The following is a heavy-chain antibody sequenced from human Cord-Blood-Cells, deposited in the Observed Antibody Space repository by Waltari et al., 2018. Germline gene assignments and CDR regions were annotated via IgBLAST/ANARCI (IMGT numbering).Heavy chain of an antibody. CDR1: GGSFSGYY. Sequence: QVQLQQWGAGLLKPSETLSLTCAVYGGSFSGYYWRWTRQPPGKGLEWIGEINHSGSTNYNPSLKSRVTISVDTSKNQFSLKLSSVTAADTAVYYCARLWGGSSWYGYFQHWGQGTLVTVSS. CDR2: INHSGST. V-gene: IGHV4-34*01. J-gene: IGHJ1*01. CDR3: ARLWGGSSWYGYFQH. D-gene: IGHD6-13*01.